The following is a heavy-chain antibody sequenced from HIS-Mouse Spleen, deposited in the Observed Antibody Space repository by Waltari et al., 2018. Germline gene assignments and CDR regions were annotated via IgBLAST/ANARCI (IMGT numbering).Heavy chain of an antibody. J-gene: IGHJ2*01. CDR2: IYYSGST. CDR3: AREIPYSSSWYDWYFDL. Sequence: QLQLQESGPGLVKPSETLSLPGTVSGGSIRRGSSYWGWLRQPPGKGLEWIGSIYYSGSTYYNPSLKSRVTISVDTSKNQFSLKLSSVTAADTAVYYCAREIPYSSSWYDWYFDLWGRGTLVTVSS. CDR1: GGSIRRGSSY. V-gene: IGHV4-39*07. D-gene: IGHD6-13*01.